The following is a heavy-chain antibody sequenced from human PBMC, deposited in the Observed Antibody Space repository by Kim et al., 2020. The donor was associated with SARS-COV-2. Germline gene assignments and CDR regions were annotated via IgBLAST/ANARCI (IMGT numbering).Heavy chain of an antibody. CDR2: INSEGSST. V-gene: IGHV3-74*01. D-gene: IGHD2-15*01. J-gene: IGHJ5*02. Sequence: GGSLRLSCAASGFTFNSYWMQWVRQAPGKGLVWVSRINSEGSSTWYADSVKGRFTISRDNAKNTLYLQMNSLRAEDMAVYYCARDPTYCSGGSCYSNGFDPWGQGTLVTVSS. CDR1: GFTFNSYW. CDR3: ARDPTYCSGGSCYSNGFDP.